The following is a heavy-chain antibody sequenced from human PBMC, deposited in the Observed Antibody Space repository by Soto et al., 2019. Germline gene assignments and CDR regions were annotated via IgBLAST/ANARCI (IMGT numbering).Heavy chain of an antibody. CDR1: GGSFSGYY. CDR3: ASGPISTPNEAPWNSYGMDV. J-gene: IGHJ6*02. Sequence: SETLSLTCVVYGGSFSGYYWSWIRQPPGKGLEWIGEINHSRSTNYNPSLKSRLTISVDTSKNQNQFFLRLSSVTAADTAVYYWASGPISTPNEAPWNSYGMDVWGQGTTVTVSS. V-gene: IGHV4-34*01. CDR2: INHSRST. D-gene: IGHD1-1*01.